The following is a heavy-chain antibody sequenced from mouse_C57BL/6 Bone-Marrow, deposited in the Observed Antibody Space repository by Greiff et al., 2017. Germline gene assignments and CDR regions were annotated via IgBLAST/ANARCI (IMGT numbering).Heavy chain of an antibody. D-gene: IGHD2-3*01. V-gene: IGHV2-5*01. CDR3: AKILVIYDGYYDYAMDY. CDR1: GFSLTSYG. Sequence: QVQLQQSGPGLVQPSQSLSITCTVSGFSLTSYGVHWVRPSPGKGLEWLGVIWRGGSTDYNAAFMSRLSITKDNSKSQVFFKMNSLQADDTAIYYCAKILVIYDGYYDYAMDYWGKGTSVTGSS. CDR2: IWRGGST. J-gene: IGHJ4*01.